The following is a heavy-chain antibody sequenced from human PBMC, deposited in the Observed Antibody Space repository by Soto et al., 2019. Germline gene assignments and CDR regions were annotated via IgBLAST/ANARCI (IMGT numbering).Heavy chain of an antibody. CDR1: GFTFTSYW. CDR2: INPGGSST. J-gene: IGHJ4*02. D-gene: IGHD4-17*01. CDR3: ARGANTVSTSTNFDL. Sequence: EVQLVESGGGVVQPGGSLRLSCVVSGFTFTSYWMHWVRQVPGKGLVWVSRINPGGSSTSYADSVKGRFTISRDNDKNMVYLQMNALRAEDTAVYYCARGANTVSTSTNFDLWGQGTLVSVSS. V-gene: IGHV3-74*01.